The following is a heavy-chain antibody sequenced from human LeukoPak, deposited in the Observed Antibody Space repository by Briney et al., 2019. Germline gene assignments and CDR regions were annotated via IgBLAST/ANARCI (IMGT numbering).Heavy chain of an antibody. D-gene: IGHD2-21*01. J-gene: IGHJ4*02. V-gene: IGHV3-23*01. CDR3: AKAPVTTCSGAYCYPFDY. Sequence: PGGSLRLSCAASGFTFSSYAMSWVRQAPGKGLEWVSAISVSGNTYHADSVKGRFTISRDSSKNTLYLPMNRLRAEDAAVYYCAKAPVTTCSGAYCYPFDYWGQGTLVTVSS. CDR2: ISVSGNT. CDR1: GFTFSSYA.